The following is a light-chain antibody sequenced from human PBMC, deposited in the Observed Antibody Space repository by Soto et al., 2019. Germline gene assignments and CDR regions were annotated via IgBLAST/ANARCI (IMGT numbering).Light chain of an antibody. CDR3: QQYGSSPLT. J-gene: IGKJ4*01. CDR2: GAS. Sequence: EIVLTQSPGTLSLSPGKRATLSCSASQSVSRSYLAWYQQKPGQAPRLLIYGASSRATGIPDRFSGSGSGTDFTLTISRLEPEDFAVYYCQQYGSSPLTFGGGTKVDI. V-gene: IGKV3-20*01. CDR1: QSVSRSY.